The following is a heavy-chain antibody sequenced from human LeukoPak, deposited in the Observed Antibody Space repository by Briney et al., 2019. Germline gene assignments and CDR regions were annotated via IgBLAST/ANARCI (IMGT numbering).Heavy chain of an antibody. V-gene: IGHV4-31*03. D-gene: IGHD6-19*01. CDR2: IYYSGST. Sequence: SETLSLTCTVSGGSISSGGYYWSWIRQHPGKGLEWIGYIYYSGSTYYNPSLKSRVTISVDTSKNQFSLKLSSVTAADTAVYYCARGGIAVAGTGYWGQGTLVTVSS. CDR3: ARGGIAVAGTGY. CDR1: GGSISSGGYY. J-gene: IGHJ4*02.